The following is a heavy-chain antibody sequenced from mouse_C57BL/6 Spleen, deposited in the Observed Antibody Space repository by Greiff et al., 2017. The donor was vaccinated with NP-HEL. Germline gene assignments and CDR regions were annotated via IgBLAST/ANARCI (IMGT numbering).Heavy chain of an antibody. Sequence: DVKLQESGPGLVKPSQSLSLTCSVTGYSITSGYYWNWIRQFPGNKLEWMGYISYDGSNNYNPSLKNRISITRDTSKNQFFLKLNSVTTEDTATYYCARSYMGYFDYWGQGTTLTVSS. CDR1: GYSITSGYY. J-gene: IGHJ2*01. D-gene: IGHD1-1*02. V-gene: IGHV3-6*01. CDR3: ARSYMGYFDY. CDR2: ISYDGSN.